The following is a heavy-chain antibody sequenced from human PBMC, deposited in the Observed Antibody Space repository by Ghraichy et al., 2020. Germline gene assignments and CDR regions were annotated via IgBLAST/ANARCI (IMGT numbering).Heavy chain of an antibody. CDR2: IYYSGST. D-gene: IGHD3-10*01. CDR3: AREARLRYYYGSGSFDY. J-gene: IGHJ4*02. CDR1: GGSISSGGYY. V-gene: IGHV4-31*03. Sequence: SQTLSLTCTVSGGSISSGGYYWSWIRQHPGKGLEWIGYIYYSGSTYYNPSLKSRVTISVDTSKNQFSLKLSSVTAADTAVYYCAREARLRYYYGSGSFDYWGQGTLVTVSS.